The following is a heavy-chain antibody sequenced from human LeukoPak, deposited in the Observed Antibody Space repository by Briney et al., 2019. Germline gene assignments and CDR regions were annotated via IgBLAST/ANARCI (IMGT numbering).Heavy chain of an antibody. CDR3: ARQHGLADY. Sequence: RGESLKISCKGSGYSFSGYWIGWVRQMPGKGLEWMGVIYPGASDTRISPSFQGQVTISADKSISTAYLQWSSLKASDTAIYYCARQHGLADYWGQGTLVTVSS. D-gene: IGHD5-24*01. CDR1: GYSFSGYW. J-gene: IGHJ4*02. CDR2: IYPGASDT. V-gene: IGHV5-51*01.